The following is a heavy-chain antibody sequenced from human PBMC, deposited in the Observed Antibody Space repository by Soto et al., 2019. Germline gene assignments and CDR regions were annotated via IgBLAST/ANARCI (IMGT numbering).Heavy chain of an antibody. CDR3: ARGTIYSYGSFDY. D-gene: IGHD5-18*01. V-gene: IGHV4-59*01. CDR1: GGSISSYY. CDR2: IYYSGST. J-gene: IGHJ4*02. Sequence: SETLSLTCTVSGGSISSYYWSWILQPPGKGLEWIGYIYYSGSTNYNPSLKSRVTISVDTSKNQFSLKLSSVTAADTAVYYCARGTIYSYGSFDYWGQGTLVTVSS.